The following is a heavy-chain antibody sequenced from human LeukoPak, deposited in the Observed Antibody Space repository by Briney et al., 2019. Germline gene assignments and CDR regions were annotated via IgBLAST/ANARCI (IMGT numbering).Heavy chain of an antibody. J-gene: IGHJ4*02. CDR3: ARVAAAADY. D-gene: IGHD6-13*01. CDR2: INHSGST. V-gene: IGHV4-34*01. CDR1: GGSFGGYY. Sequence: SETLSLTCAVYGGSFGGYYWSWIRQPPGKGLEWIGEINHSGSTSYNPSLKSRVTISVDTSKNQFSLKLSSVTAADTAVYYCARVAAAADYWGQGTLVTVSS.